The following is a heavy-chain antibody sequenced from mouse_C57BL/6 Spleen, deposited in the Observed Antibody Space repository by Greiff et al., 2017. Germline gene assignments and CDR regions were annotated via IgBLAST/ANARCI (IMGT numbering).Heavy chain of an antibody. Sequence: EVQGVESGPGMVKPSQSLSLTCTVTGYSITSGYDWHWIRHFPGNKLEWMGYISYSGSTNYNPSLKSRISITHDTSKNHFFLKLNSVTTEDTATYYCARDGGSSYWYFDVWGTGTTVTVSS. CDR1: GYSITSGYD. J-gene: IGHJ1*03. CDR3: ARDGGSSYWYFDV. V-gene: IGHV3-1*01. CDR2: ISYSGST. D-gene: IGHD1-1*01.